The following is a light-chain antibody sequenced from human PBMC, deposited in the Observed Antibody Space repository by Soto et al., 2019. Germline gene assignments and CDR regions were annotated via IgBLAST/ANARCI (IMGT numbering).Light chain of an antibody. J-gene: IGKJ1*01. CDR2: GAS. V-gene: IGKV3-15*01. CDR1: QSVSSN. CDR3: QQYNNWPPWT. Sequence: EIVMTQSPATLSVSPGERATLSCRASQSVSSNLAWYQQKPGQAPRLLIYGASTRATGIPVRFSGSGSGTEFTLNISSLQSEDFAVYYCQQYNNWPPWTFGQGTKVEIK.